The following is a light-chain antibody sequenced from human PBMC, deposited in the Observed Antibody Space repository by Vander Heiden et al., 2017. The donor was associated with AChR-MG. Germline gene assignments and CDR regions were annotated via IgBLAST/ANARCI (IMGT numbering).Light chain of an antibody. CDR2: GAS. J-gene: IGKJ4*01. Sequence: EIVLTQSPDTMSSSPGARATLPCRASQSVSSSYLAWYQQQPGRAPRLLIYGASSRATGIPDRFSGSGSGTDFTLTISRLGPEDFAVYYCQQYGSSLLTFGGGTKVEIK. CDR3: QQYGSSLLT. V-gene: IGKV3-20*01. CDR1: QSVSSSY.